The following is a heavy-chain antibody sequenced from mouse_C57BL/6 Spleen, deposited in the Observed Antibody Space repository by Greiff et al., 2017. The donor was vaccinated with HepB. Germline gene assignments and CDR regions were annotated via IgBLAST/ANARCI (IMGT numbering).Heavy chain of an antibody. V-gene: IGHV5-17*01. CDR2: ISSGSSTI. CDR1: GFTFSDYG. D-gene: IGHD2-3*01. J-gene: IGHJ4*01. CDR3: ARPSLYDGYYDYAMDY. Sequence: EVKLVESGGGLVKPGGSLKLSCAASGFTFSDYGMHWVRQAPEKGLEWVAYISSGSSTIYYADTVKGRFTISRDNAKNTLFLQMTSLRSEDTAMYYCARPSLYDGYYDYAMDYWGQGTSVTVSS.